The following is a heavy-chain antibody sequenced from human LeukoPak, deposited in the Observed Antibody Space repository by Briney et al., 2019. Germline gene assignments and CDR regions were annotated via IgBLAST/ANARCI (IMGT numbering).Heavy chain of an antibody. CDR3: ARVHSYQQQPTFDY. D-gene: IGHD6-13*01. V-gene: IGHV4-59*07. CDR2: IYYSGST. Sequence: LSDTLSLTCTVSGGPISSDYWSWLRQPPGKGLEGIGYIYYSGSTNYNPSLKSRVTISVDTSKNQFSLKLSSVTAADTAVYYCARVHSYQQQPTFDYWGQGTLVTVSS. J-gene: IGHJ4*02. CDR1: GGPISSDY.